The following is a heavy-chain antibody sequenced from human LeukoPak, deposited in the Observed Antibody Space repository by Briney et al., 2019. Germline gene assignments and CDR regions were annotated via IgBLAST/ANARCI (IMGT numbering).Heavy chain of an antibody. CDR3: AEGLRGMATTYFDY. Sequence: GGSLRLSCAASGFTFSSYGMHWVRQAPGKGLEWVAFIRYDGSNKYYADSVKGRFTISRDNSKNTLYLQMNSLRAEDTAVYYCAEGLRGMATTYFDYWGQGTLVTVSS. V-gene: IGHV3-30*02. CDR2: IRYDGSNK. CDR1: GFTFSSYG. D-gene: IGHD5-24*01. J-gene: IGHJ4*02.